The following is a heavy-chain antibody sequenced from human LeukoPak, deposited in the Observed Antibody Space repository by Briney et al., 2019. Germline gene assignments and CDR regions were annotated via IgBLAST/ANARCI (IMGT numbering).Heavy chain of an antibody. CDR2: INHSGST. CDR1: GDSISSSSYY. J-gene: IGHJ2*01. CDR3: ARGVAVAQRGSYFDL. V-gene: IGHV4-39*07. D-gene: IGHD6-19*01. Sequence: SETLSLTCTVSGDSISSSSYYWGWIRQPPGKALEWIGEINHSGSTNYNPSLKSRVTISVDTSKNQFSLKLSPVTAADTAVYYCARGVAVAQRGSYFDLWGRGTLVTVSS.